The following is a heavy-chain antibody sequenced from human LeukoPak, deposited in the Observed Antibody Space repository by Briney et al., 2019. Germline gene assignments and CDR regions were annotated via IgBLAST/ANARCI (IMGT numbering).Heavy chain of an antibody. CDR3: AKDGNLGNPTYYFDY. Sequence: PGGSLRLSCVASRFSLSNFGVHWVRQAPGKGPEWVAIISYDGSKKYYADSVKGRFIISRDNSKNTLYLQMNSLTTEDTAVYYCAKDGNLGNPTYYFDYWGQGTLVTVSS. CDR1: RFSLSNFG. D-gene: IGHD1-1*01. CDR2: ISYDGSKK. V-gene: IGHV3-30*18. J-gene: IGHJ4*02.